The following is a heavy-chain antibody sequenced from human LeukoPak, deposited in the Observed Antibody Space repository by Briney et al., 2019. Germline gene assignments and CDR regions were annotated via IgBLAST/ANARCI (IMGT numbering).Heavy chain of an antibody. V-gene: IGHV3-11*04. CDR1: GFTFSDYY. CDR2: IGSSGRTI. D-gene: IGHD3-22*01. Sequence: KAGGSLRLSCAASGFTFSDYYMSWIRQAPGKGLEWVSYIGSSGRTIYYADSVKGRFTISRDNAKNSLYLQMNSLRAEDTAVYYCARDPEPYYYDSSGEFDYWGQGTLVTVSS. CDR3: ARDPEPYYYDSSGEFDY. J-gene: IGHJ4*02.